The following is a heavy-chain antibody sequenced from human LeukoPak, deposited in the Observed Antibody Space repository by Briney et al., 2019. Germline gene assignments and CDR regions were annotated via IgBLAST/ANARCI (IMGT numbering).Heavy chain of an antibody. V-gene: IGHV3-23*01. CDR3: AKGYGKYCSSTSCPNWFDP. CDR2: ISGSGGST. CDR1: GFTFSSYA. D-gene: IGHD2-2*01. J-gene: IGHJ5*02. Sequence: GGSLRLSCAASGFTFSSYAMSWVRHAPGKGLEWVSAISGSGGSTYYADSVKGRFTISRDNSKNVLYLQMNSLRAEDTAVYYCAKGYGKYCSSTSCPNWFDPWGQGTLVTVSS.